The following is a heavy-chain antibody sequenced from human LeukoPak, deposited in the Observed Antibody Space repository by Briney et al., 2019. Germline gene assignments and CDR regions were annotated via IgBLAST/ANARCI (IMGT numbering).Heavy chain of an antibody. D-gene: IGHD3-10*01. CDR1: GFTFSSYS. J-gene: IGHJ5*02. CDR3: ARASRVTMVRGVSPNWFDP. CDR2: ISSSSSYI. Sequence: GGSLRLSCAASGFTFSSYSMNWVRQAPGKGLEWVSSISSSSSYIYYADSVKGRFTISRDNAKNSLYLQMNSLRAEDTAVYYCARASRVTMVRGVSPNWFDPWGQGTLVTVSS. V-gene: IGHV3-21*01.